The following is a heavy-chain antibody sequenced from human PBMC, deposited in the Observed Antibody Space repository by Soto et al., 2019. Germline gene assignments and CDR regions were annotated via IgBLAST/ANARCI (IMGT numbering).Heavy chain of an antibody. Sequence: GASVKVSCKASGGTFSSYAISWVRQAPGQGLEWMGGIIPIFGTANYAQKFQGRVTITADESTSTAYMELNSLKIEDTAVYHCTTLGYCSATSCYSVLDSWGQGTLVTVSS. CDR2: IIPIFGTA. J-gene: IGHJ4*02. CDR1: GGTFSSYA. D-gene: IGHD2-2*01. V-gene: IGHV1-69*13. CDR3: TTLGYCSATSCYSVLDS.